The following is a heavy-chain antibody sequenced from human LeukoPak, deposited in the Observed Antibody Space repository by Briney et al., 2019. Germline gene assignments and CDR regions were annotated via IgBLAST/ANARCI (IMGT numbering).Heavy chain of an antibody. CDR2: IYYSGST. D-gene: IGHD3-22*01. CDR3: ARVPPNYYDSSGSPHDALDI. J-gene: IGHJ3*02. CDR1: GGSISSYY. V-gene: IGHV4-59*08. Sequence: SETLSLTCTVSGGSISSYYWSWIRQPPGKGLEWIGYIYYSGSTNYNPSLKSRVTISVDTSKNQFSLKLSSVTAADTAVYYCARVPPNYYDSSGSPHDALDIWGQGTMVTVSS.